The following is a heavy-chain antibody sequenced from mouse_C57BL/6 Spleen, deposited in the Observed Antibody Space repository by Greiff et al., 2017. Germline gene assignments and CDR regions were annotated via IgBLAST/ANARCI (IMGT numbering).Heavy chain of an antibody. V-gene: IGHV1-81*01. CDR2: IYPRSGNT. CDR3: ARRLSGYAVGD. D-gene: IGHD3-3*01. Sequence: QVQLQQSGAELVRPGASVKLSCKASGYTFTSYGISWVKQRTGQGLEWIGEIYPRSGNTYYNEKFKGKATLTADKSSSTAYMELRSLTSEDSAVYFCARRLSGYAVGDWGPTTTVTVST. J-gene: IGHJ4*01. CDR1: GYTFTSYG.